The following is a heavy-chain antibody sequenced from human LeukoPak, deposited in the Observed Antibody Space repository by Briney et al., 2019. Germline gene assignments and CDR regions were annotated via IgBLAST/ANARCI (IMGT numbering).Heavy chain of an antibody. D-gene: IGHD2-15*01. V-gene: IGHV3-33*08. CDR1: GFTFSSYG. CDR3: ARDKGTPVANYFDY. Sequence: GGSLRLSCVASGFTFSSYGMHWVRQAPGKGLEWVAVIWYDGSNKYYADSVKGRFTISRDNSKNTLYLQMNSLRAEDTAVYYCARDKGTPVANYFDYWGQGTLVTVSS. CDR2: IWYDGSNK. J-gene: IGHJ4*02.